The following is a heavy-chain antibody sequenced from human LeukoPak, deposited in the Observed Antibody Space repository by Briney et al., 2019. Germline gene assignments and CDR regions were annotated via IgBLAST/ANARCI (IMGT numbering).Heavy chain of an antibody. J-gene: IGHJ6*03. CDR1: GGSISSSSYY. D-gene: IGHD3-10*01. Sequence: PSETLSLTCTVSGGSISSSSYYWGWIRQPPGKGLEWIGSIYYSGSTYYNPSLKSRVTISVDTSKNQFSLKLSSVTAADTAVYYCARGPRYYGSGSSPFYYYYYYMDVWGKGTTVTVSS. CDR3: ARGPRYYGSGSSPFYYYYYYMDV. V-gene: IGHV4-39*07. CDR2: IYYSGST.